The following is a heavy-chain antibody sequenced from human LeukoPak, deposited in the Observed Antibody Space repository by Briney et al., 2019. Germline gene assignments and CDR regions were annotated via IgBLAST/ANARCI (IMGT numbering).Heavy chain of an antibody. CDR2: ISSSGSTI. Sequence: GGSLRLSCAASGFTFSSYEMNWVRQAAGKGLEWVSYISSSGSTIYYADSVKGRFTISRDNANNSLYLQLNSLRAEDSAIYYCARGARWAYYFDYWGQGSLVTVSS. CDR3: ARGARWAYYFDY. CDR1: GFTFSSYE. V-gene: IGHV3-48*03. D-gene: IGHD4-23*01. J-gene: IGHJ4*02.